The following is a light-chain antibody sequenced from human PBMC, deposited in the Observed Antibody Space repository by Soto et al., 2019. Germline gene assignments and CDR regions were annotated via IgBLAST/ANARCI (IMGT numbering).Light chain of an antibody. CDR2: DVS. Sequence: QSALTQPASVSGSPGQSITISCTGTSSDVGGYNYVSWYQQHPGKAPKLMIYDVSSRPSGVSNRFSGSKSGNTASLTISGRQAEDEADYYCSSYTSSSTRGVFGGGTKLTVL. CDR3: SSYTSSSTRGV. CDR1: SSDVGGYNY. V-gene: IGLV2-14*03. J-gene: IGLJ2*01.